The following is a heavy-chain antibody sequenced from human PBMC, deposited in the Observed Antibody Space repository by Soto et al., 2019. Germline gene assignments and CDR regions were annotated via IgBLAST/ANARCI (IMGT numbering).Heavy chain of an antibody. J-gene: IGHJ4*02. D-gene: IGHD2-8*01. CDR1: GGSISSSSYY. CDR3: ARQDIVLMVYAVADY. CDR2: IYYSGST. Sequence: ASETLSLTCTVSGGSISSSSYYWGWIRQPPGKGLEWIGSIYYSGSTYYNPSLKSRVTISVDTSKNQFSLKLSSVTAADTAVYYCARQDIVLMVYAVADYWGQGTLVTVSS. V-gene: IGHV4-39*01.